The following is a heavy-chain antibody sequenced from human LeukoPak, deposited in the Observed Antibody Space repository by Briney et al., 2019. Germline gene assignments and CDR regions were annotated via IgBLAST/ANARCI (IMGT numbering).Heavy chain of an antibody. CDR1: GYTLTELS. Sequence: ASLKVSCMVSGYTLTELSMHWVRQAPGQGLEWMGWINPNSGGTNYAQKFQGRVTMTRDTSISTACMELSRLRSDDTAVYYCARVDRGDQTTVTPYDAFDIWGQGTMVTVSS. CDR2: INPNSGGT. CDR3: ARVDRGDQTTVTPYDAFDI. J-gene: IGHJ3*02. V-gene: IGHV1-2*02. D-gene: IGHD4-17*01.